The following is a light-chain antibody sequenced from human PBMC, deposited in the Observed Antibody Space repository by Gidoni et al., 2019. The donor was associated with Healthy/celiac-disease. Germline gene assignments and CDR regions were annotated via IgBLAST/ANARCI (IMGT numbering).Light chain of an antibody. Sequence: DIQMTQSPSSLSASVGDRVTISCRASQSISRYLNWYQQKPGKPPKLVIYAASSLQSGVPSRFSGSGSGTEFTLTISSLRPEDTATYYCQQSYSTPLTFGGGTKVEIK. CDR1: QSISRY. CDR2: AAS. J-gene: IGKJ4*01. CDR3: QQSYSTPLT. V-gene: IGKV1-39*01.